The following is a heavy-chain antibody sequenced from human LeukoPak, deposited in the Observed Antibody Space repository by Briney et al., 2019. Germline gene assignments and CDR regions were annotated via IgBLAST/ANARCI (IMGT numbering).Heavy chain of an antibody. CDR2: ITGSGERT. D-gene: IGHD2-21*01. Sequence: GGSLRLSCAASGFTFSTYAMAWVRQAPEKGLEWVSGITGSGERTYYTDSVKGRFTISRDNSKNTLFLQLNSLRAEDTAVYYCAKRDVSDLTTYSPLFDHWGQGTLVTVSS. V-gene: IGHV3-23*01. J-gene: IGHJ4*02. CDR1: GFTFSTYA. CDR3: AKRDVSDLTTYSPLFDH.